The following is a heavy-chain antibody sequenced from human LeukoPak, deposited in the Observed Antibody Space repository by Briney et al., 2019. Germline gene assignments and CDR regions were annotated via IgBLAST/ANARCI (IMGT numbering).Heavy chain of an antibody. CDR3: ARNFEYCGGDCYDY. CDR1: GYSFISYW. V-gene: IGHV5-51*01. J-gene: IGHJ4*02. D-gene: IGHD2-21*02. CDR2: IFPGDSDT. Sequence: GESLQISCKGSGYSFISYWIGWVRQMPGKDLEWMGIIFPGDSDTRYSPSFQGQVTISADKSISTAYLQWSSLKASDTAMYYCARNFEYCGGDCYDYWGQGTLVTVSS.